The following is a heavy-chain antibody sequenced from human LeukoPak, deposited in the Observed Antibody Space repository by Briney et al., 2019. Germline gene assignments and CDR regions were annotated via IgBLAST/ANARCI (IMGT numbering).Heavy chain of an antibody. CDR1: GYTLTELS. V-gene: IGHV1-69*02. Sequence: SVKVSCKVSGYTLTELSMHWVRQAPGQGLEWMGRIIPILGIANYAQKFQGRVTITADKSTSTAYMELSSLRSEDTAVYYCASGAAAFDPWGQGTLVTVSS. CDR2: IIPILGIA. J-gene: IGHJ5*02. CDR3: ASGAAAFDP. D-gene: IGHD6-13*01.